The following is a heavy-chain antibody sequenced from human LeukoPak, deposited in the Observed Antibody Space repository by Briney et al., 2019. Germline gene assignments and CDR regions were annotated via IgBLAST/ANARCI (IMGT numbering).Heavy chain of an antibody. V-gene: IGHV4-34*01. CDR1: GGSFSGYY. Sequence: SETLSLTCAVYGGSFSGYYWSWIRQPPGKGLEWIGSIYYSGSTYYNPSLKSRVTISVDTSKNQSSLKLSSVTAADTAVYYCARDPIRITMIVVPRWAFDIWGQGTMVTVSS. CDR2: IYYSGST. J-gene: IGHJ3*02. CDR3: ARDPIRITMIVVPRWAFDI. D-gene: IGHD3-22*01.